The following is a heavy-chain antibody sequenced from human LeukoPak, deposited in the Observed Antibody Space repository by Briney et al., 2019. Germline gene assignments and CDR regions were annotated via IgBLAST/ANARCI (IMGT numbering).Heavy chain of an antibody. CDR1: GGSITNYY. Sequence: SETLSLTCTVSGGSITNYYWSWIRQPPGKGLEWIGYINYSGSTNNNPSLKSRVTMSVDASKSQVSLKVTSVTAADTAVYYCARGMTSTRYWYFDLWGRGTLVSVSS. D-gene: IGHD2-21*02. J-gene: IGHJ2*01. V-gene: IGHV4-59*01. CDR2: INYSGST. CDR3: ARGMTSTRYWYFDL.